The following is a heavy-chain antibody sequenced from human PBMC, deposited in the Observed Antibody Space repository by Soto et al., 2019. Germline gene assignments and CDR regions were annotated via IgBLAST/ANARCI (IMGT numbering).Heavy chain of an antibody. Sequence: ASVKVSCKASGYTFTSYGISWVRQAPGQGLEWMGWISAYNGNTNYAQKLQGRVTMTTDTSTSTAYMELRSLRSDDTAVYYCARDHSYCGGDCYSTSDFDYWGQGTLVTVS. D-gene: IGHD2-21*02. V-gene: IGHV1-18*01. J-gene: IGHJ4*02. CDR2: ISAYNGNT. CDR3: ARDHSYCGGDCYSTSDFDY. CDR1: GYTFTSYG.